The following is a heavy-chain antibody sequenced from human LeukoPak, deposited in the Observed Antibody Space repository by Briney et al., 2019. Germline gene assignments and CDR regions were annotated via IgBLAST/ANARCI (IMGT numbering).Heavy chain of an antibody. CDR3: ARVPIVVVPAAFYYYMDV. CDR2: ISAYNGNT. Sequence: ASVKVSRKASGYTFTSYGISWVRQAPGQGLEWMGWISAYNGNTNYAQKLQGRVTMTTDTSTSTAYMELRSLRSDDTAVYYCARVPIVVVPAAFYYYMDVWGKGTTVTVSS. CDR1: GYTFTSYG. V-gene: IGHV1-18*01. D-gene: IGHD2-2*01. J-gene: IGHJ6*03.